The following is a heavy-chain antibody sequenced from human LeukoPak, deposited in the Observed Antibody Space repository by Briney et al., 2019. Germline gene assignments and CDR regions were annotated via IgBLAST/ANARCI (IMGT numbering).Heavy chain of an antibody. V-gene: IGHV3-9*03. CDR3: AKGVYSNSGYPEDAFDI. J-gene: IGHJ3*02. CDR1: GFTFDEFA. CDR2: ITWNSGSK. D-gene: IGHD6-13*01. Sequence: GGSLRLSCAASGFTFDEFAMHWVRQAPGKGLEWVSGITWNSGSKGYADSVEGRFTISRDNAKNSLYLQMNSLRAEDMALYYCAKGVYSNSGYPEDAFDIWGQGIMVTVSS.